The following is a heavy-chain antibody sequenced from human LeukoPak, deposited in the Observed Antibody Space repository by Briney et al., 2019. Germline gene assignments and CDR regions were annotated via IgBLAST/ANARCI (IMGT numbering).Heavy chain of an antibody. CDR1: GYSISSGYY. V-gene: IGHV4-38-2*01. CDR2: IYHSGST. D-gene: IGHD2-2*02. CDR3: ARGYCSSTSCYIPIDY. Sequence: SGTLSLTCAVSGYSISSGYYWGWIRQPPGKGLEWIGSIYHSGSTYYNPSLKSRVTISVDTSKNQFSLKLSSVTAADTAVYYCARGYCSSTSCYIPIDYWGQGTLVTVSS. J-gene: IGHJ4*02.